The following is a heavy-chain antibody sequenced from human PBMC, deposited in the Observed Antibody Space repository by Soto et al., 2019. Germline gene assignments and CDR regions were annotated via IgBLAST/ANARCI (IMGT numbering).Heavy chain of an antibody. V-gene: IGHV4-34*01. Sequence: SETLSLTCAVYGGSFSGYYWSWIRQPPGKGLEWIGEINHSGSTNYNPSLKSRVTISVDTSKNQFSLKLSSVTAADTAVYYCARVGYGSEHYWGQGTLVTVSS. D-gene: IGHD3-10*01. CDR2: INHSGST. J-gene: IGHJ4*02. CDR1: GGSFSGYY. CDR3: ARVGYGSEHY.